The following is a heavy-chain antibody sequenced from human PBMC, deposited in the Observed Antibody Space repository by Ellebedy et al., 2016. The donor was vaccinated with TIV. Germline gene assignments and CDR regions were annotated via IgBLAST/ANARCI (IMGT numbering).Heavy chain of an antibody. CDR1: GYNFSNNW. V-gene: IGHV5-10-1*01. D-gene: IGHD4-17*01. CDR2: IHPSDSDT. CDR3: ARRGDSDFDS. Sequence: GESLKTSCKISGYNFSNNWISWVRQKPGKGLEWMGRIHPSDSDTDYRPSFRGHVTMSVDKSISFAFLQWSSLQASDTAMYYCARRGDSDFDSWGQGTVVTVSP. J-gene: IGHJ4*02.